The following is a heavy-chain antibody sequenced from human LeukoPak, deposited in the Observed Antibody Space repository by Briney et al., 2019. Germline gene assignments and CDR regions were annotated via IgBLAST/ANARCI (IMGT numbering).Heavy chain of an antibody. D-gene: IGHD5-12*01. CDR2: INPDGRST. Sequence: GGSLRLSCAASGFTFSSYWMHWVRQAPGKGLVWVSRINPDGRSTNYADSVKGRFTFSRDNAKNTLYLQMNSLRAEDTAVYYCARDRPGGSADYWGQGTLVTVSS. J-gene: IGHJ4*02. CDR1: GFTFSSYW. CDR3: ARDRPGGSADY. V-gene: IGHV3-74*01.